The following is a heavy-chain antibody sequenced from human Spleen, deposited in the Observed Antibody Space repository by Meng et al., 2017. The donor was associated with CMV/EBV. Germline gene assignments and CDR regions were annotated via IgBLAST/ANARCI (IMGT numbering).Heavy chain of an antibody. CDR3: ARRDFGNAFDI. D-gene: IGHD3-16*01. CDR2: ISYDGSNK. Sequence: GESLKISCAASGFTFGDYAMSWVRQAPGKGLEWVAVISYDGSNKYYADSVKGRFTISRDNSKNTLYLQMNSLRAEDTAVYYCARRDFGNAFDIWGQGTMVPVSS. V-gene: IGHV3-30*04. J-gene: IGHJ3*02. CDR1: GFTFGDYA.